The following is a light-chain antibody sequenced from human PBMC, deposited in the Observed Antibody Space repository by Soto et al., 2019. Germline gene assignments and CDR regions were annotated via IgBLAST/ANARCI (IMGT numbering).Light chain of an antibody. CDR1: QSISSW. CDR2: DAS. J-gene: IGKJ1*01. Sequence: DIQMTQSPSTLSASVGDRVTITCRASQSISSWLAWYQQKPGKAPKLLIYDASSLERGVPSRFSGSGSGTDFTLTISSLQPDDCATYYCQQYNSIRWTFGQGTHVAIK. CDR3: QQYNSIRWT. V-gene: IGKV1-5*01.